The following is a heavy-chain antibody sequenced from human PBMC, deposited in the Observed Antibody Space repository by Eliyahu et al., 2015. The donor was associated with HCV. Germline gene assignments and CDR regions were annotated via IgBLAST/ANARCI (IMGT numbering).Heavy chain of an antibody. CDR1: GFTFSDFY. CDR3: ARVPPFSNSYLDV. J-gene: IGHJ6*04. V-gene: IGHV3-11*01. CDR2: ISDSSVTI. Sequence: QVQLVESGGGLVKPGGSLRLSCAASGFTFSDFYMXWIRQAPGKGLGWVSYISDSSVTIYYADSVKGRFTISRDNARNSLYLQMNSLRAEDTAVYYCARVPPFSNSYLDVWGKGTTVTVSS. D-gene: IGHD4-11*01.